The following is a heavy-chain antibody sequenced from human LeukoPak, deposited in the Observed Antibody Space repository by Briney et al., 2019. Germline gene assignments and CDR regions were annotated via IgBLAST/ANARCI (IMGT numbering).Heavy chain of an antibody. CDR2: IYYSGST. CDR3: ARDYGDYNYYYMDV. Sequence: SETLSLTCTVSGGSISSYYLSWIRQPPGKGLEWIGYIYYSGSTNYNPSLKSRVTISVDTSKNQFSLKLSSVTAADTAVYYCARDYGDYNYYYMDVWGKGTTVTVSS. J-gene: IGHJ6*03. V-gene: IGHV4-59*01. D-gene: IGHD4-17*01. CDR1: GGSISSYY.